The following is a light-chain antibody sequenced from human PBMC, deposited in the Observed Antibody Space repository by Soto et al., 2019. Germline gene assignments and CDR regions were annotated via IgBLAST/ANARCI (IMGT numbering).Light chain of an antibody. CDR2: DVS. CDR3: GSYTSSPYV. CDR1: SSDVGGYNY. J-gene: IGLJ1*01. V-gene: IGLV2-14*01. Sequence: QSALTQPASVSGSPGQSITISCTGTSSDVGGYNYVSWYQQHPGKAPKLMIYDVSNRPSGVSNRFSGSKSGNTASLTISGLQAEDEADYYCGSYTSSPYVFGTGTKVTVL.